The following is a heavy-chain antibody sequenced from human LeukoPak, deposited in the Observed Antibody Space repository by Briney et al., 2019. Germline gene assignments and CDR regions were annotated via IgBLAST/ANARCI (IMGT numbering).Heavy chain of an antibody. D-gene: IGHD5-18*01. CDR1: GGTFSSYA. Sequence: GSSVKVSCKASGGTFSSYAISWVRQAPGQGLEWMGGIIPILGTANYAQKFQGRVTITTDESTSTAYMELSSLRSEDTAVYYCAKNSYGSVIGLYYFDYWGQGTLVTVSS. J-gene: IGHJ4*02. CDR2: IIPILGTA. V-gene: IGHV1-69*05. CDR3: AKNSYGSVIGLYYFDY.